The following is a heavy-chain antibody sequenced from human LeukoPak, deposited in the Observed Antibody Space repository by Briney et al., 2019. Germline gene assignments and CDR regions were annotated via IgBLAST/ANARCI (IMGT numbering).Heavy chain of an antibody. CDR3: ARDRAGVAGPAFDY. CDR2: IIPIFGTA. D-gene: IGHD6-19*01. J-gene: IGHJ4*02. CDR1: GGTFISYA. Sequence: GASVKVSCKASGGTFISYAISWVRQAPGQGLEWMGGIIPIFGTANYAQKFQGRVTITADESTSTAYMELSSLRSEDTAVYYCARDRAGVAGPAFDYWGQGTLVTVSS. V-gene: IGHV1-69*13.